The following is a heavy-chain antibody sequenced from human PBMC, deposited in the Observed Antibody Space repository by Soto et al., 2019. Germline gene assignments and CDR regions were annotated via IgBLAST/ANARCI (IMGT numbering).Heavy chain of an antibody. J-gene: IGHJ6*02. CDR1: GGSISDDTYY. CDR3: ARESRTPRYYYGMDV. D-gene: IGHD2-15*01. V-gene: IGHV4-39*02. CDR2: IYYSGST. Sequence: CTVSGGSISDDTYYWGLIRQPPGKGLEWIGSIYYSGSTYYNPSLKSRVTISVDTSKNQFSLKLSSVTAADTAVYYCARESRTPRYYYGMDVWGQGTTVTVSS.